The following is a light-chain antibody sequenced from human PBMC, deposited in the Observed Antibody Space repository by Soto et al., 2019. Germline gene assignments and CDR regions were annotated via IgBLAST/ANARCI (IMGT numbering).Light chain of an antibody. CDR1: SSDVGSYNL. J-gene: IGLJ1*01. CDR2: EDN. Sequence: QSVLTQPASGSGSPGQSITISCTGTSSDVGSYNLVSWYQQHPGKAPKLMIYEDNKRPSGVSNRFSVSKSGYTASLTISGLQAEDEADYYCCSYARTSTYVFGSGTKVTVL. V-gene: IGLV2-23*01. CDR3: CSYARTSTYV.